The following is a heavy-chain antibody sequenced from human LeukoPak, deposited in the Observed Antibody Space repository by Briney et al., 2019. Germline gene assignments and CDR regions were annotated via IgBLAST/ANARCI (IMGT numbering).Heavy chain of an antibody. CDR3: ARGYNCNYIDL. D-gene: IGHD1-14*01. V-gene: IGHV4-59*01. CDR1: GGSIRSYF. CDR2: IYYSGST. J-gene: IGHJ4*02. Sequence: SESLSLTCTVSGGSIRSYFWSWVRQPPGKGLEWIGFIYYSGSTNYNPSLESRVSISVDMSKNQFSLNLSSVSAADTAVYYCARGYNCNYIDLWGQGTLVTVSS.